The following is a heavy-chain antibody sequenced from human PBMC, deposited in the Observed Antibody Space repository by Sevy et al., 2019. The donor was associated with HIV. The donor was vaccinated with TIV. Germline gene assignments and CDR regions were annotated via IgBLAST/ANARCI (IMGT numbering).Heavy chain of an antibody. J-gene: IGHJ6*02. CDR1: GFTFSNYW. CDR2: ISSDGVST. Sequence: GGSLRLSCAASGFTFSNYWMSWVRQAPGKGLKYVSAISSDGVSTYYTDSVRGRFTISRDNSKNTLYLQMSSLRVEDTAVYYCVKDPDYNFWRGDYGMDVWGQGTTVTVSS. D-gene: IGHD3-3*01. CDR3: VKDPDYNFWRGDYGMDV. V-gene: IGHV3-64D*06.